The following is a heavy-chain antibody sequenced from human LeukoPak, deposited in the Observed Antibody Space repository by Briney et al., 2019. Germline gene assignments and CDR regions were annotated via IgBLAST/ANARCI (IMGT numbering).Heavy chain of an antibody. V-gene: IGHV3-48*01. CDR2: ISSSSSTI. D-gene: IGHD4-23*01. J-gene: IGHJ4*02. CDR3: AKGRKTTVVTYFDY. Sequence: GGSLRLSCAASGFTFSSYSMNWVRQAPGKGLEWVSYISSSSSTIYYADSVKGRFTISRDNAKNTLYLQMNSLRAEDTAVYYCAKGRKTTVVTYFDYWGQGTLVTVSS. CDR1: GFTFSSYS.